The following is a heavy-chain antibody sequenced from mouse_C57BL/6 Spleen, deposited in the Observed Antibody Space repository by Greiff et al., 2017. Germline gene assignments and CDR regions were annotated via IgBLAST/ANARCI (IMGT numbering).Heavy chain of an antibody. V-gene: IGHV1-80*01. CDR2: IYPGDGDT. Sequence: QVQLQQSGAELVKPGASVKISCKASGYAFSSYWMNWVQQRPGKGLEWIGQIYPGDGDTNYNGKFKGKATLTADKSSSTAYMQLSSLTSEDSAVYFCARRGTHYAMDYWGQGTSVTVSS. D-gene: IGHD2-14*01. J-gene: IGHJ4*01. CDR3: ARRGTHYAMDY. CDR1: GYAFSSYW.